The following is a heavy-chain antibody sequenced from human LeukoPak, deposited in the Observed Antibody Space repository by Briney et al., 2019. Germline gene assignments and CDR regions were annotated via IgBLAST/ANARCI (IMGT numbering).Heavy chain of an antibody. CDR3: AKGSATTVTTTRQDDC. J-gene: IGHJ4*02. D-gene: IGHD4-17*01. V-gene: IGHV3-23*01. CDR1: GFTFSSYA. Sequence: GGSLRLSCAASGFTFSSYAMSWVRQAPGQGLEWVSAISGSGGSTYYADSVKGRFTISRDNSKNTLYLQMNSLRAEDTAVYYCAKGSATTVTTTRQDDCWGQGTLVTVSS. CDR2: ISGSGGST.